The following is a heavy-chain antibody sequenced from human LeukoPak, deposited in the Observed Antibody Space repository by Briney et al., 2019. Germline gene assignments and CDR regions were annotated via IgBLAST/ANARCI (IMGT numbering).Heavy chain of an antibody. CDR2: INHSGST. V-gene: IGHV4-34*01. CDR1: GGSFSGYY. J-gene: IGHJ5*02. D-gene: IGHD1-26*01. CDR3: ARVSYVRGPRSRNWFDP. Sequence: SETLSLTCAVYGGSFSGYYWSWIRQPPGKGLEWIGEINHSGSTNYNPSLKSRVTISVDTSRNQFSLKLSSVTAADTAVYYCARVSYVRGPRSRNWFDPWGQGTLVTVSS.